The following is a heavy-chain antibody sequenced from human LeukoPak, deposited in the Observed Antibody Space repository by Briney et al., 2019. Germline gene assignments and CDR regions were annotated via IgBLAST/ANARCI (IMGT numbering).Heavy chain of an antibody. CDR2: IYHSGST. D-gene: IGHD6-13*01. CDR3: ASSYSSSWPDFDY. CDR1: GYSITSGYY. V-gene: IGHV4-38-2*02. Sequence: SETLSLTCTVSGYSITSGYYWGWIRQPPGEGLDWIGGIYHSGSTYYNPSLKSRVTMSVDTSKNQFSLKLSSVTAVDTAVYYCASSYSSSWPDFDYWGQGTLVTVSS. J-gene: IGHJ4*02.